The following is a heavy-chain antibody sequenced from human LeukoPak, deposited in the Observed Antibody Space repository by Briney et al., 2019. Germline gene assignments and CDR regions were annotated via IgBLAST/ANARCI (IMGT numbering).Heavy chain of an antibody. D-gene: IGHD3-9*01. J-gene: IGHJ4*02. Sequence: GGSLRPSCAASGFTFSSYAMNWVRQAPGKGLEWVSYISSSGSTIYYADSVKGRFTISRDNAKNSLYLQMNSLRAEDTAVYYCARAFYDFLTGYPAYFDYWGQGTLVTVSS. CDR2: ISSSGSTI. CDR1: GFTFSSYA. CDR3: ARAFYDFLTGYPAYFDY. V-gene: IGHV3-48*03.